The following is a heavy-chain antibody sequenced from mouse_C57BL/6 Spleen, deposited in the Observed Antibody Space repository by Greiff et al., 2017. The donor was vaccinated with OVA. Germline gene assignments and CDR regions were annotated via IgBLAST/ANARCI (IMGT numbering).Heavy chain of an antibody. D-gene: IGHD1-1*01. V-gene: IGHV1-55*01. J-gene: IGHJ1*03. CDR1: GYTFTSYW. CDR3: ARGDGSSGWYFDV. Sequence: VQLQQPGAELVKPGASVKMSCKASGYTFTSYWITWVKQRPGQGLEWIGDIYPGSGSTNYNEKFKSKATLTVDTSSSTAYMQLSSLTSEDSAVYYCARGDGSSGWYFDVWGTGTTVTVSS. CDR2: IYPGSGST.